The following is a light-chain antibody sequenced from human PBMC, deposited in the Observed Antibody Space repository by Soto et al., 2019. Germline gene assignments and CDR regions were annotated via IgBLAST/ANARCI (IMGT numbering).Light chain of an antibody. J-gene: IGKJ1*01. CDR2: AAS. CDR3: QQYYSYPRT. V-gene: IGKV1-8*01. Sequence: AIRMTQSPSSLSASTGDSVTITCRASQGISSYLAWYQQKPGKAPKLLIYAASPLQSGVPSRFSGSGSGTDFTLTISCLQSEDFSTYYCQQYYSYPRTFGQGTKVEIK. CDR1: QGISSY.